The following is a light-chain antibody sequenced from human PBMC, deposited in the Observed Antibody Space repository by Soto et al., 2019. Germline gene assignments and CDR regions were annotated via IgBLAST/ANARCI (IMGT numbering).Light chain of an antibody. V-gene: IGLV2-23*02. CDR1: SSDVGRYNL. Sequence: QSALTQPASVSGSPGQSIAISCTGTSSDVGRYNLVSWYQHHPGKAPKLMIYEVTKRPSGVSDRFFASKSGNTASLTISGLQAEDEADYFCCSYAGGSTPWVFGVGTKLTVL. CDR2: EVT. CDR3: CSYAGGSTPWV. J-gene: IGLJ3*02.